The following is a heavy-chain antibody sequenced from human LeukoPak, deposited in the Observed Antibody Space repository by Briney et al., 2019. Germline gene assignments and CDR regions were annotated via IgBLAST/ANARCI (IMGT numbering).Heavy chain of an antibody. J-gene: IGHJ4*02. Sequence: ASVKVSYKASGYTFTSYYMHWVRQAPGQGLEWMGIINPSGGSTSYAQKFQGRVTMTRDTSTSTVYMELSSLRSEDTAVYYCARVGVYYDSSGYYSDWGQGTLVTVSS. CDR2: INPSGGST. V-gene: IGHV1-46*01. CDR1: GYTFTSYY. CDR3: ARVGVYYDSSGYYSD. D-gene: IGHD3-22*01.